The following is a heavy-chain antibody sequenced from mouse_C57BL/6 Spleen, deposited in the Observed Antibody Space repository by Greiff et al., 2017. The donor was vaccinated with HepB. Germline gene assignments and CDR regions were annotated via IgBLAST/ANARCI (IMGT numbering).Heavy chain of an antibody. V-gene: IGHV5-4*03. CDR2: ISDGGSYT. D-gene: IGHD2-3*01. J-gene: IGHJ1*03. CDR3: ARAGDGYYVTWYFDV. Sequence: EVMLVESGGGLVKPGGSLKLSCAASGFTFSSYAMSWVRQTPEKRLEWVATISDGGSYTYYPDNVKGRFTISRDNAKNNLYLQMSHLKSEDTAMYYCARAGDGYYVTWYFDVWGTGTTVTVSS. CDR1: GFTFSSYA.